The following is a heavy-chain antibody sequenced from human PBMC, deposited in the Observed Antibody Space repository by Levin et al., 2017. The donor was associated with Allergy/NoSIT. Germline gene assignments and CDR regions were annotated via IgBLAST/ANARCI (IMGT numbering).Heavy chain of an antibody. J-gene: IGHJ4*02. CDR1: GFIVSSHY. CDR3: ASGQLPGIFIY. V-gene: IGHV3-66*02. D-gene: IGHD5-24*01. Sequence: GGSLRLSCEASGFIVSSHYMTWVRQAPGKGLEWVSVIYTGGKTHYTDSVEGRFTISRDNSRNTLFLQMNSLRPDDTAVYYCASGQLPGIFIYWGQGALVTVSS. CDR2: IYTGGKT.